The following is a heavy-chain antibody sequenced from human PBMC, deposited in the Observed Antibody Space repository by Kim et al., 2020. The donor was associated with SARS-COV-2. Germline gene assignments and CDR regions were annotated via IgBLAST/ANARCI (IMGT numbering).Heavy chain of an antibody. CDR2: ISAYNGNT. CDR1: GYTFTSYG. CDR3: ARILPPIAVAGTYYYYYGMDV. J-gene: IGHJ6*02. Sequence: ASVKVSCKASGYTFTSYGISWVRQAPGQGLEWMGWISAYNGNTNYAQKLQGRVTMTTDTSTSTAYMELRSLRSDDTAVYYCARILPPIAVAGTYYYYYGMDVWGQGTTVTVSS. D-gene: IGHD6-19*01. V-gene: IGHV1-18*01.